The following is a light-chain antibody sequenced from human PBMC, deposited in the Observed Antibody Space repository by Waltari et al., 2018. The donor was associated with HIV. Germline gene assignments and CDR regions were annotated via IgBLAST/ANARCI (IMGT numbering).Light chain of an antibody. CDR2: GNT. CDR3: QSYDSNLSGATV. V-gene: IGLV1-40*01. J-gene: IGLJ1*01. CDR1: SSNIGAGYD. Sequence: QSVLTQPPSVSGAPGQRVTIPCTGSSSNIGAGYDVHWYHQLPGTAPKVLIYGNTNRPSGVPDRFSGSKSGTSASLAITGLQAEDEADYYCQSYDSNLSGATVFGTGTKVTVL.